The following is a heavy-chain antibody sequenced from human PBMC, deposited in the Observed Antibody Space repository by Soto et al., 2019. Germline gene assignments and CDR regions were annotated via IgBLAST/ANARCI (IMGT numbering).Heavy chain of an antibody. CDR2: IKQDGSEK. V-gene: IGHV3-7*03. D-gene: IGHD3-22*01. CDR1: GFTFSSYW. Sequence: PGGSLRLSCAASGFTFSSYWMSWVRQAPGKGLEWVANIKQDGSEKYYVDSVKGRFTISRDNAKNSLYLQMNSLRAEDTAVDYCARGSGYYDSSGYYYDYWGQGTLVTVSS. CDR3: ARGSGYYDSSGYYYDY. J-gene: IGHJ4*02.